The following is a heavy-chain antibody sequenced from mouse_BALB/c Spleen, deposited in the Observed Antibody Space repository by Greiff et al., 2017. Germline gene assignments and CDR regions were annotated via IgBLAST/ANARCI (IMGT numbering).Heavy chain of an antibody. V-gene: IGHV3-8*02. CDR3: ARLGGLRREDYLDY. J-gene: IGHJ2*01. D-gene: IGHD2-4*01. CDR2: ISYCGST. CDR1: GDSITSGY. Sequence: EVQLVESGPSLVKPSQTLSLTCSVTGDSITSGYWNWIRQFPGNKLEYMGYISYCGSTNYNPSLNSRISITRDTSKNQYYLQLNSVTTEDTATYYCARLGGLRREDYLDYWGQGTTLTVSS.